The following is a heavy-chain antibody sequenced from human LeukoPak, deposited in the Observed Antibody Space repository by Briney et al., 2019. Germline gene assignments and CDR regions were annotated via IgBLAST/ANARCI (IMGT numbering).Heavy chain of an antibody. J-gene: IGHJ4*02. CDR1: GGSISSYY. D-gene: IGHD5-24*01. Sequence: SSETLSLTCTVSGGSISSYYWSWIRQPPGKGLEWIGYIFDSGRADYNPSLRSRVTISMAASLNQFFLDLTSVTAADTAAYYCARDGLQQLGRHYFDYWGQGTLVTVSS. V-gene: IGHV4-59*01. CDR2: IFDSGRA. CDR3: ARDGLQQLGRHYFDY.